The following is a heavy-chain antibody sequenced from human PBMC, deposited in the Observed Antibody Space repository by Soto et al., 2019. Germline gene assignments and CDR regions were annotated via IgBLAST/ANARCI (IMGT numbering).Heavy chain of an antibody. CDR3: AKWHTYNYDSRAYSGFAC. V-gene: IGHV3-23*01. CDR1: GFTFSSYA. D-gene: IGHD3-22*01. CDR2: ISGGGTT. J-gene: IGHJ4*02. Sequence: ELQLLESGGGLVQPGGSLRLSCAASGFTFSSYAMTWVRQAPGKGLEWVSAISGGGTTYYADSVTGRFTISRDNSKRTLYLEMNSLRAEDTAAYYCAKWHTYNYDSRAYSGFACLGQGTQGTVSS.